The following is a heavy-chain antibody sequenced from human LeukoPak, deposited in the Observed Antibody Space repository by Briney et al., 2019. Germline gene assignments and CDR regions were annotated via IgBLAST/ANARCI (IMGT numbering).Heavy chain of an antibody. J-gene: IGHJ4*02. CDR2: ISGIGGST. Sequence: GGSLRLSCAASGFTFSSYAMSWVRPAPGKGLEWVSGISGIGGSTYYADSVKGRFTISRDNSKNTLYLQMNSLRAEDTAVYYCAKDLAPGIAVAVWYYFDYWGQGTLVTVSS. D-gene: IGHD6-19*01. CDR1: GFTFSSYA. V-gene: IGHV3-23*01. CDR3: AKDLAPGIAVAVWYYFDY.